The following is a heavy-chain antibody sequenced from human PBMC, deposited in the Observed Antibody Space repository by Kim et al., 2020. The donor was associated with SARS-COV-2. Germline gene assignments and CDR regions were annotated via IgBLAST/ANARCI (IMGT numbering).Heavy chain of an antibody. CDR1: GYTFTSYD. V-gene: IGHV1-8*01. J-gene: IGHJ6*02. CDR3: ARGDYGSGSYWYYYYGMDV. Sequence: ASVKVSCKASGYTFTSYDINWVRQATGQGLEWMGWMNPNSGNTGYAQKFQGRVTMTRNTSISTAYMELSSLRSEDTAVYYCARGDYGSGSYWYYYYGMDVWGQGTTGTVSS. CDR2: MNPNSGNT. D-gene: IGHD3-10*01.